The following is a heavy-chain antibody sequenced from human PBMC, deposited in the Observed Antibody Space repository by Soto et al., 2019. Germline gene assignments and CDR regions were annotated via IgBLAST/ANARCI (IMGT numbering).Heavy chain of an antibody. D-gene: IGHD3-10*01. V-gene: IGHV5-51*01. J-gene: IGHJ6*02. Sequence: PGESLQISCKGSGYDFSIYWIGWVRQMPGKGLEWMGIIYPAASDTIYSPSFQGQVTISVDKSINTAYLRWSSLKASDTAMYYCARLPAPMFFYGSGREGGTDVWGQGTTVTVSS. CDR2: IYPAASDT. CDR1: GYDFSIYW. CDR3: ARLPAPMFFYGSGREGGTDV.